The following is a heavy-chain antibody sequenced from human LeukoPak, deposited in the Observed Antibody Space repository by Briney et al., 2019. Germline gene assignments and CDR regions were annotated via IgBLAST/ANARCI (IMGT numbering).Heavy chain of an antibody. Sequence: GASVKVSCKASGGTFSSYAISWVRQAPGQGLEWMGGIIPIFGTANYAQKFRGRVTITADESTSTAYMELSSLRSEDTAVYYCARGGGDPNWFDPWGQGTLVTVSS. CDR1: GGTFSSYA. CDR2: IIPIFGTA. CDR3: ARGGGDPNWFDP. J-gene: IGHJ5*02. V-gene: IGHV1-69*13. D-gene: IGHD2-21*02.